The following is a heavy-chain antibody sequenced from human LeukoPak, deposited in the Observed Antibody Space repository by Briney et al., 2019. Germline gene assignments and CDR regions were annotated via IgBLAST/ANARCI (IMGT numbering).Heavy chain of an antibody. J-gene: IGHJ4*02. CDR1: GGSISSSSYY. CDR2: IYYSGST. Sequence: PSETLSLTCTVSGGSISSSSYYWSWIRQHPGKGLEWIGYIYYSGSTYYNPSLKSRVTISVDTSKNQFSLKLSSVTAADTAVYYCASSSVVVAATTSDYWGQGTLVTVSS. V-gene: IGHV4-31*03. CDR3: ASSSVVVAATTSDY. D-gene: IGHD2-15*01.